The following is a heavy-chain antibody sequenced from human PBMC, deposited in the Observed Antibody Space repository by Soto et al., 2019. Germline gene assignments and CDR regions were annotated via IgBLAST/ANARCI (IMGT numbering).Heavy chain of an antibody. CDR1: GGTFSSYA. D-gene: IGHD6-13*01. V-gene: IGHV1-69*05. Sequence: QVQLVQSGAEVKKPGSSVKVSCKASGGTFSSYAISWVRQAPGQGLEWMGGIIPIFGTANYAQKFQGRVTIPPDESTSTAYLELSSLRSEDTAVYYCARVLPGIAAAGTRKNWFDPWGQGTLVTVSS. J-gene: IGHJ5*02. CDR2: IIPIFGTA. CDR3: ARVLPGIAAAGTRKNWFDP.